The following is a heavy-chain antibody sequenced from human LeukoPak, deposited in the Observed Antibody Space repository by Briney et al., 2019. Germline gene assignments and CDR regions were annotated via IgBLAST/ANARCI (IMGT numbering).Heavy chain of an antibody. V-gene: IGHV4-39*01. J-gene: IGHJ4*02. CDR2: IYYSKNT. CDR1: GGSISSSSAY. Sequence: SETLSLTCTVSGGSISSSSAYSGWIRQPPGKGLEWIGSIYYSKNTYYNPSLKRRLTISAHTSKNQFSLTLGSVSATDTAVYYCVSPRGFSYGYFDYWGQGTLVTVSS. CDR3: VSPRGFSYGYFDY. D-gene: IGHD5-18*01.